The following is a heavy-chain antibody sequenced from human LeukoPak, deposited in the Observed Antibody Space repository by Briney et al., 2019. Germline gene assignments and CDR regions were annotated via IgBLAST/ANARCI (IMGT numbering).Heavy chain of an antibody. D-gene: IGHD1-1*01. V-gene: IGHV3-7*01. Sequence: GGSLRLSCAASGFTFNNYWMSWVRQAPGKGLKWVANIKGDGSQKYYVDSVQGRFTISRDNAKNSLYLQMNSLRGEDTAVYYCAILGSDDACDLWGQGTMVTVSS. CDR1: GFTFNNYW. CDR2: IKGDGSQK. CDR3: AILGSDDACDL. J-gene: IGHJ3*01.